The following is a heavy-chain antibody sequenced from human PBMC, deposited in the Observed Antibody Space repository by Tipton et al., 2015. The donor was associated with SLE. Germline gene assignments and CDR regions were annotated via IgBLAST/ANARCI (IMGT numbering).Heavy chain of an antibody. CDR1: GYSFTSYW. D-gene: IGHD6-13*01. V-gene: IGHV5-51*03. CDR3: ARRASSWYGYDAFDI. J-gene: IGHJ3*02. CDR2: IYPGDSDT. Sequence: QSGPEVKKPGESLKISCKGSGYSFTSYWIGWVRQMPGKGLEWMGLIYPGDSDTRYSPSFQGQVTISADKSISTAYLQWSSLKASDTAMYYCARRASSWYGYDAFDIWGQGTMVTVSS.